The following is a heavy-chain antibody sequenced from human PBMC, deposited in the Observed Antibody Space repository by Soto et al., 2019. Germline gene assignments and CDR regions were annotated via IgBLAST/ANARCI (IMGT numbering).Heavy chain of an antibody. CDR2: ITSNSDHI. V-gene: IGHV3-21*01. CDR1: GFMFSAYT. Sequence: GSLRLSCAASGFMFSAYTMSWVRQAPGKGLEWLSSITSNSDHIDYADSVRGRFTVSRDNARKSLYLQMDSLGAEDTGVYSCATPYYYNHWGPGTLVTVSS. J-gene: IGHJ4*02. CDR3: ATPYYYNH.